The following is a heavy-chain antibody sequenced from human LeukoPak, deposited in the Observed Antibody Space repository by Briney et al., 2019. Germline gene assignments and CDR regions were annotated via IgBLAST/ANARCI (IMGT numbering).Heavy chain of an antibody. CDR3: ASDKRGTDAFDI. CDR1: GFTFSSYG. Sequence: GGSLRLSCADSGFTFSSYGMHWVRQAPGKGLEWVAVIWYDGTNKYYTDSVKGRFSISRDNSKNTLYLQMNSLRAEGTAVYYWASDKRGTDAFDIWGQGTVVTVSS. V-gene: IGHV3-33*08. CDR2: IWYDGTNK. J-gene: IGHJ3*02. D-gene: IGHD7-27*01.